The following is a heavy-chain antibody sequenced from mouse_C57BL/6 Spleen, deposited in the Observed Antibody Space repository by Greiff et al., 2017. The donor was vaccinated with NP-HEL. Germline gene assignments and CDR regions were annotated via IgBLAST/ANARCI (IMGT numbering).Heavy chain of an antibody. V-gene: IGHV3-6*01. CDR2: ISYEGSN. Sequence: EVHLVESGPGLVKPSQSLSLTCSVTGYSITSGYYWNWIRQFPGNKLEWMGYISYEGSNNYNPSLKNRISITRDTSKNQFFLKLNSVTTEDTATYYCARESPLYYDYDGRYAMDYWGQGTSVTVSS. J-gene: IGHJ4*01. CDR3: ARESPLYYDYDGRYAMDY. D-gene: IGHD2-4*01. CDR1: GYSITSGYY.